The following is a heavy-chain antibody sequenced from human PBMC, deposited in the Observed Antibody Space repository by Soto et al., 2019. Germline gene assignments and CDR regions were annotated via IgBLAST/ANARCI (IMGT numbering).Heavy chain of an antibody. D-gene: IGHD6-13*01. V-gene: IGHV4-4*07. CDR3: AREGWQQLVHFDY. Sequence: QVQLQESGPGLVKPSATLSLTCTVSGGSISSYYWSWIGQPAGKGLEWIGRIYTSGSTNYNPSLKSRDTMSVDTSKNQFSLKLSSLTAADPAVYYGAREGWQQLVHFDYWGQRTLVTVSS. CDR1: GGSISSYY. J-gene: IGHJ4*02. CDR2: IYTSGST.